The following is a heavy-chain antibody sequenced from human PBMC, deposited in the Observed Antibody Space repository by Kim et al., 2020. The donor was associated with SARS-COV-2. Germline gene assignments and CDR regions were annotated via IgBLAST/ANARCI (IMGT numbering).Heavy chain of an antibody. Sequence: GGSLRLSCAASGFTFSSYGMHWVRQAPGKGLEWVAVIWYDGSNKYYADSVKGRFTISRDNSKNTLYLQMNSLRAEDTAVYYCARDRAVRGVIIGLFRKTYGMDVWGQGTTVTVSS. V-gene: IGHV3-33*01. J-gene: IGHJ6*02. CDR2: IWYDGSNK. CDR1: GFTFSSYG. CDR3: ARDRAVRGVIIGLFRKTYGMDV. D-gene: IGHD3-10*01.